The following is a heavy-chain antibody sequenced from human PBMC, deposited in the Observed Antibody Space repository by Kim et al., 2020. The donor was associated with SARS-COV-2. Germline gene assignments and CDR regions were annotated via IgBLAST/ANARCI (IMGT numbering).Heavy chain of an antibody. Sequence: ATPVKGRFTISRDNSKNTLYLQMNSLRAEDTAAYYCAKGDSSGYYYFDYWGQGTLVTVSS. D-gene: IGHD3-22*01. V-gene: IGHV3-23*01. J-gene: IGHJ4*02. CDR3: AKGDSSGYYYFDY.